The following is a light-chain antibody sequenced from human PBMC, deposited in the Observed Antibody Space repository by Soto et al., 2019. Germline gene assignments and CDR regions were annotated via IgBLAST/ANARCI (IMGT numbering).Light chain of an antibody. CDR2: DAS. CDR3: QQRSNWPPIT. CDR1: QSVSSY. V-gene: IGKV3-11*01. J-gene: IGKJ5*01. Sequence: TQSPATLSLSPGERATLSRRASQSVSSYLAWYQQKPGQAPRLLIYDASNRATGIPARFSGSGSGTDFTLTISSLEPEDFAVYYCQQRSNWPPITFGQGTRLEIK.